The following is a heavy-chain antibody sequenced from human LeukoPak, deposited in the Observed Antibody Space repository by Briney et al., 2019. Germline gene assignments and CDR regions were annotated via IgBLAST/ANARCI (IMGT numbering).Heavy chain of an antibody. J-gene: IGHJ3*02. V-gene: IGHV3-21*01. Sequence: PGGSLRLSCAASGFTFSSYSMNWVRQAPGKGLEWVSSISSSSYIYYADSVKGRFTISRDNAKNSLYPQMNSLRAEDTAVYYCARDYGGPRDAFDIWGQGTMVTVSS. CDR1: GFTFSSYS. CDR2: ISSSSYI. D-gene: IGHD4-23*01. CDR3: ARDYGGPRDAFDI.